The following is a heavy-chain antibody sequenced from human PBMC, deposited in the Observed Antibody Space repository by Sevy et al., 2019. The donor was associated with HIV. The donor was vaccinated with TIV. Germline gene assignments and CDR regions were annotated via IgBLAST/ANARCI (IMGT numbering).Heavy chain of an antibody. V-gene: IGHV6-1*01. D-gene: IGHD6-13*01. J-gene: IGHJ5*02. CDR1: GDSVSSNSAA. Sequence: KQSQTLSLTSAISGDSVSSNSAAWNWIRQSPSRGLEWLGRTYYRSKWYTDYAVSVKSRITINPDTSKSHFSLQLNSETPEYPAVNYGARERTGIAAAGKIEEQACFDPWGQGTLVTVSS. CDR3: ARERTGIAAAGKIEEQACFDP. CDR2: TYYRSKWYT.